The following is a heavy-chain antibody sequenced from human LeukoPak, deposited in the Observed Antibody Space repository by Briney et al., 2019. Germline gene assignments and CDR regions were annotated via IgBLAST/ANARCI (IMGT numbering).Heavy chain of an antibody. CDR3: ARHLSSSWYFDY. CDR1: GGSISSSSYY. V-gene: IGHV4-39*01. CDR2: IYYSGST. Sequence: SETLSLTCTVSGGSISSSSYYWGWIRQPPGKGLEWIGSIYYSGSTYYNPSLKSRVTISVDTSKNQFSLKLSCVTAADTAVYYCARHLSSSWYFDYWGQGTLVTVSS. D-gene: IGHD6-13*01. J-gene: IGHJ4*02.